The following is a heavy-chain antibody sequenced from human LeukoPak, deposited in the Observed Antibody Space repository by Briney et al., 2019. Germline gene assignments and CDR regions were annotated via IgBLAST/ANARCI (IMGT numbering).Heavy chain of an antibody. CDR1: GASISSSNYY. D-gene: IGHD3-16*01. CDR3: ARTRRIMITFGVPDY. CDR2: INHSGST. J-gene: IGHJ4*02. V-gene: IGHV4-39*07. Sequence: PSETLSLTCAVSGASISSSNYYWSWIRQPPGKGLEWIGEINHSGSTNYNPSLKRRGTISVDTSTNRFSLKLSSVTAADTAVYYCARTRRIMITFGVPDYWGQGTLVTVSS.